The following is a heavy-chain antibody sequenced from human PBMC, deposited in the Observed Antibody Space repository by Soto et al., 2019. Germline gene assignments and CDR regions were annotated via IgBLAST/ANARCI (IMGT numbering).Heavy chain of an antibody. V-gene: IGHV4-4*02. CDR2: IFHSGST. Sequence: QVQLQESGPGLVKPSGTLSLTCAVSGGSTRSNNRWSWVRQPPGKGLEWIGEIFHSGSTNYNPSLKTRVTISVDKSKNQFSLKLSSVTAADTAVYYCARVYSGSYSDYWGQGTLVTVSS. CDR3: ARVYSGSYSDY. D-gene: IGHD1-26*01. J-gene: IGHJ4*02. CDR1: GGSTRSNNR.